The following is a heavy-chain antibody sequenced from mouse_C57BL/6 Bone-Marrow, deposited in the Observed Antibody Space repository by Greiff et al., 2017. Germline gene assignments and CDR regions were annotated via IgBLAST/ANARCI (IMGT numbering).Heavy chain of an antibody. CDR3: ARLETAQATAWFAY. CDR1: GYTFTSYW. V-gene: IGHV1-69*01. CDR2: IDPSDSYT. D-gene: IGHD3-2*02. Sequence: VQLQQSGAELVMPGASVKLSCKASGYTFTSYWMHWVKQRPGQGLEWIGEIDPSDSYTNYNQKFKGKSTLTVDKSSSTAYMQLSSLTSEDSAVYYCARLETAQATAWFAYWGQGTLVTVSA. J-gene: IGHJ3*01.